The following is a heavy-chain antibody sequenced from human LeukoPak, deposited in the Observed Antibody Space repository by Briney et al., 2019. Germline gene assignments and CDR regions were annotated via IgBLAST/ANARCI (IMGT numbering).Heavy chain of an antibody. CDR3: ARVGRGDTYGYVDY. Sequence: GGSLRLSCAASGFTVSSNYMSWVRQPPGKGLAWVSVLYSGGNTYYADSVKGRFTISRDNSKNMLFLQMNGLRAEDTAVYYCARVGRGDTYGYVDYWGQGTLVTVSS. CDR1: GFTVSSNY. J-gene: IGHJ4*02. V-gene: IGHV3-66*01. CDR2: LYSGGNT. D-gene: IGHD5-18*01.